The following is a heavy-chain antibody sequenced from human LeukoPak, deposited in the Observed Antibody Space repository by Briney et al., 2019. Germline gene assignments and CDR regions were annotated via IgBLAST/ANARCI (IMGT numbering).Heavy chain of an antibody. D-gene: IGHD6-19*01. CDR1: GGSIGSYY. CDR3: ARHSSTSAWYVDY. J-gene: IGHJ4*02. CDR2: IHDSVST. Sequence: SETLSLTCTVSGGSIGSYYWSWIRQPPGKGLEWIGNIHDSVSTNYNPSLTSRVTISVDTSKSQFSLKLKSVTAADTAVYYCARHSSTSAWYVDYWGQGTLVTVSS. V-gene: IGHV4-59*08.